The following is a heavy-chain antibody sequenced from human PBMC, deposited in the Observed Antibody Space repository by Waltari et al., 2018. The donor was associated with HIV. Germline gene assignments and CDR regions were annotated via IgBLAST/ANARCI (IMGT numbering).Heavy chain of an antibody. CDR2: ISWNSGSI. D-gene: IGHD1-7*01. J-gene: IGHJ6*02. CDR3: AKVSVGVTGTTLGMDV. Sequence: EVQLVESGGGLVQPGRSLRLSCAASGFTFDDYAMHWVRQAPGKGLEWVSGISWNSGSIGYADSVKGRFTISRDNAKNSLYLQMNSLRAEDTALYYCAKVSVGVTGTTLGMDVWGQGTTVTVSS. CDR1: GFTFDDYA. V-gene: IGHV3-9*01.